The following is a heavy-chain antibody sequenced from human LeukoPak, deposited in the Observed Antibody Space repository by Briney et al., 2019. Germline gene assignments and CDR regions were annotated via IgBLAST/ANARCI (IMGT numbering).Heavy chain of an antibody. CDR2: IYYSGST. CDR1: GGSISSSNYY. J-gene: IGHJ4*02. D-gene: IGHD1-26*01. V-gene: IGHV4-39*01. CDR3: ARNASGSGTSYFDY. Sequence: PSETLSLTCTVSGGSISSSNYYWGWIRQPPGKGLEWIGSIYYSGSTSYNPSLKSRVTISVDTSKNQFPLKLDSVTAADTAVYYCARNASGSGTSYFDYWGQGTLVTVSS.